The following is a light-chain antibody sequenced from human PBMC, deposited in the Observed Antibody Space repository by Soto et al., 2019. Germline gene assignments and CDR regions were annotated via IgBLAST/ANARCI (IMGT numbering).Light chain of an antibody. V-gene: IGLV2-8*01. Sequence: QSALTRPPSASGSPGQSVTISCTGSSSDVGGYNYVSWYQQHPGKAPKLMIYDVSKRPSGVPDRFSGSKSGNTASLTVSGLQAEDEADYYCSSYAGRNIVVFGGGTKLTVL. J-gene: IGLJ2*01. CDR3: SSYAGRNIVV. CDR2: DVS. CDR1: SSDVGGYNY.